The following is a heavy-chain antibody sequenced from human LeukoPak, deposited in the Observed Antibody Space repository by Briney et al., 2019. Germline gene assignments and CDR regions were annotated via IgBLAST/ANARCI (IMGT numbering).Heavy chain of an antibody. V-gene: IGHV1-69*05. CDR3: ALYYYDSSGYYPLDC. J-gene: IGHJ4*02. Sequence: ASVKLSCKASGGTFSSYAICWVRHGPGPGLERMGGIFPIFGTANYAQKFQGRVTITTDESTSTAYMELSSLRSEDTAVYYCALYYYDSSGYYPLDCWGQGTLVTVS. CDR2: IFPIFGTA. D-gene: IGHD3-22*01. CDR1: GGTFSSYA.